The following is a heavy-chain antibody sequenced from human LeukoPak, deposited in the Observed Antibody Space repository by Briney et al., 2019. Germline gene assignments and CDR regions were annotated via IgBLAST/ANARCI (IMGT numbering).Heavy chain of an antibody. D-gene: IGHD3-10*01. V-gene: IGHV1-2*02. Sequence: ASVKVSCKASGYTFTGYYMHWVRQAPGQGLEWMGWINPNSGGTNYAQKFQGRVTTTRDTSTSTVYMELSSLRSEDTAVYYCARGFPNYYGSGSYGTFDYWGQGTLVTVSS. CDR3: ARGFPNYYGSGSYGTFDY. CDR2: INPNSGGT. CDR1: GYTFTGYY. J-gene: IGHJ4*02.